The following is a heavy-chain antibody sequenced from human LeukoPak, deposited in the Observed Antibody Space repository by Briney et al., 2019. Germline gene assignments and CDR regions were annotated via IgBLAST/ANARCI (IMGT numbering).Heavy chain of an antibody. CDR2: IWYDGSNK. D-gene: IGHD2-15*01. CDR3: AKVSVARTRKFYFDY. CDR1: GFTFSSYG. V-gene: IGHV3-30*02. J-gene: IGHJ4*02. Sequence: GGSLRLSCAASGFTFSSYGMHWVRQAPGKGLEWVAVIWYDGSNKYYADSVKGRFTISRDNSKNTLYLQMNSLRAEDTAVYYCAKVSVARTRKFYFDYWGQGTLVTVSS.